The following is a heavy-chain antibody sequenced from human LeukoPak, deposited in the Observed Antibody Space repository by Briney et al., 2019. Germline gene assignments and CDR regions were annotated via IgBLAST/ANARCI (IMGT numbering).Heavy chain of an antibody. V-gene: IGHV4-30-4*01. CDR3: ARDASLWLGSPYFDY. J-gene: IGHJ4*02. CDR1: GGSISSGDYY. D-gene: IGHD3-10*02. CDR2: IYYSGST. Sequence: SETLSLTCTVSGGSISSGDYYWSWIRQPPGEGLEWIGYIYYSGSTYYNPSLKSRVTISVDTSKNQCSLKLSSVTAADTAVYYCARDASLWLGSPYFDYWGQGTLVTVSS.